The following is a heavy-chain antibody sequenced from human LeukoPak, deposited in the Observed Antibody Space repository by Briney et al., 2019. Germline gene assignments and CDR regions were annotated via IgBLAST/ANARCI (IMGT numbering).Heavy chain of an antibody. J-gene: IGHJ4*02. V-gene: IGHV4-34*01. Sequence: PSETLSLTCGVYGGSFSGYYWSWIRQPPGKGLEGIGEINHSGSTNYNPSLKSRVTISVGTSKTQFSLKLSSVTAADTAVYYCARARLPGYSGYDFWGQGTLVTVSS. D-gene: IGHD5-12*01. CDR3: ARARLPGYSGYDF. CDR1: GGSFSGYY. CDR2: INHSGST.